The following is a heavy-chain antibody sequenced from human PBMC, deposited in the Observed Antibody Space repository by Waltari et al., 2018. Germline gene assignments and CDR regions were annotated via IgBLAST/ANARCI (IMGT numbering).Heavy chain of an antibody. Sequence: QVQLVQSGAEVKKPGASVKVSCTASGYPFTSYDITWVRQATGQGLEWMGWMNPNSGNTGYAQKFQGRVTMTRNTAISTAYMELSSLRSEDTAVYYCARGGDIVVVPAALNWFDPWGQGTLVTVSS. CDR1: GYPFTSYD. V-gene: IGHV1-8*01. CDR2: MNPNSGNT. CDR3: ARGGDIVVVPAALNWFDP. D-gene: IGHD2-2*01. J-gene: IGHJ5*02.